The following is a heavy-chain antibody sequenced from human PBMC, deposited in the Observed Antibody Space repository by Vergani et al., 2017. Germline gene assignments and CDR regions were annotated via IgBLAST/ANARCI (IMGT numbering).Heavy chain of an antibody. CDR1: GFTVSSNY. CDR2: IYSGGST. D-gene: IGHD3-3*01. Sequence: EVQLVESGGGLVQPGGSLRLSCAASGFTVSSNYMSWVRQAPGKGLEWVSVIYSGGSTYYADSVKGRFTIPRDNSKNTLYLQMNSLRAEDTAVYYCARVRWDYDFWSGYLFDYWGQGTLVTVSS. J-gene: IGHJ4*02. V-gene: IGHV3-66*01. CDR3: ARVRWDYDFWSGYLFDY.